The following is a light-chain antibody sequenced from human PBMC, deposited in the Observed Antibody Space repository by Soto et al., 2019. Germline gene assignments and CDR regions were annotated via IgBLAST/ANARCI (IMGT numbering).Light chain of an antibody. V-gene: IGKV3-11*01. CDR3: QQRSNWPPWT. Sequence: EIVLTQSPATLSLSPGERATLSCRASQSVSSYLAWYQQKPGQAPRLLIYDASNRVTGIPARFSGSGSGTDFTLTISSLEAEDCAVYYCQQRSNWPPWTFGQGTKVEIK. CDR2: DAS. CDR1: QSVSSY. J-gene: IGKJ1*01.